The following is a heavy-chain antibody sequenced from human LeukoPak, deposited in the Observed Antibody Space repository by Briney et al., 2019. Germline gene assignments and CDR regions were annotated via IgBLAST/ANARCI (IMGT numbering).Heavy chain of an antibody. V-gene: IGHV1-2*02. Sequence: GASVKVSCKASGYTFTGYYMHWVRQAPGQGLEWMGWINPNSGGTNYAQKFQGRVTMTRDTSISTAYMELSRLRSDDTAVYYCAGGGLLWFGELLPRGYFDYWGQGTLVTVSS. D-gene: IGHD3-10*01. CDR2: INPNSGGT. CDR3: AGGGLLWFGELLPRGYFDY. CDR1: GYTFTGYY. J-gene: IGHJ4*02.